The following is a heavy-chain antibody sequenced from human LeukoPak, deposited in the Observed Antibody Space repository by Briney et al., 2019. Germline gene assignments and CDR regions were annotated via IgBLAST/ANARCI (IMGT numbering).Heavy chain of an antibody. Sequence: GESLKISCNGSGYSFTSYWIGWVRQMPGKGLEWMGIIYPGDSDTRYSPSFQGQVTISADKSISTAYLQWSSLTASDTAMYYCATLTVWSGSYYFDYWGQGTLVTVSS. CDR1: GYSFTSYW. CDR2: IYPGDSDT. V-gene: IGHV5-51*01. J-gene: IGHJ4*02. CDR3: ATLTVWSGSYYFDY. D-gene: IGHD3-3*01.